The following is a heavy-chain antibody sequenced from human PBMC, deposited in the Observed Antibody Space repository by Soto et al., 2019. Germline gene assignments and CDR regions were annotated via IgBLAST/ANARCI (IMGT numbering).Heavy chain of an antibody. J-gene: IGHJ4*02. Sequence: LRLSCAASGFTFSSYSMNWVRQAPGKGLEWVSSISISSSYIYYADSVKGRFTISRDNAKNSLYLQMNSLRAEDTAVYFCAREGSYWNDVGPDWGQGTLVTVSS. CDR3: AREGSYWNDVGPD. CDR1: GFTFSSYS. CDR2: ISISSSYI. V-gene: IGHV3-21*01. D-gene: IGHD1-1*01.